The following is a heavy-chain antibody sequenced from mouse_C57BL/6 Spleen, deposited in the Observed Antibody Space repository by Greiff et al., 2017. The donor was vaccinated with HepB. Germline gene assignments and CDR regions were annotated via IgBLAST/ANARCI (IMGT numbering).Heavy chain of an antibody. Sequence: VQLQQPGAELVMPGASVKLSCKASGYTFTSYWMHWVKQRPGQGLEWIGEIDPSDSYTNYNQKFKGKSTLTVDKSSSTAYMQLSSLTSEDSAVYYCAGGTGTGYFDYWGQGTTLTVSS. V-gene: IGHV1-69*01. CDR2: IDPSDSYT. J-gene: IGHJ2*01. CDR3: AGGTGTGYFDY. CDR1: GYTFTSYW. D-gene: IGHD4-1*01.